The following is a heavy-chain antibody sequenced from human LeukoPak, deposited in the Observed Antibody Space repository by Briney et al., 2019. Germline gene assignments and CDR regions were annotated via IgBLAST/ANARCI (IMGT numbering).Heavy chain of an antibody. Sequence: GESLQISCKGSGYSFTSNWIAWVRQLPGKGLEWMGFIYPGDSDTRYSPSFQGQVTISADKSINTAYLQWSSLKASDTAMYYCARHAVTYYYDSSGYVCPDYWGQGTLVTVSS. CDR1: GYSFTSNW. D-gene: IGHD3-22*01. J-gene: IGHJ4*02. CDR3: ARHAVTYYYDSSGYVCPDY. V-gene: IGHV5-51*01. CDR2: IYPGDSDT.